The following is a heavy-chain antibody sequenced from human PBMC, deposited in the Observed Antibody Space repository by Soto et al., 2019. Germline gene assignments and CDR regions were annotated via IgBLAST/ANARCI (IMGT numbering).Heavy chain of an antibody. CDR3: ARDIGGHTAMVTTWFDP. J-gene: IGHJ5*02. D-gene: IGHD5-18*01. Sequence: PGGSLRLSCAASGFTFSSYWMHWFRQAPGKGLVWVSRINSDGSSTSYADSVKGRFTISRDNAKNTLYLQMNSLRAEDTAVYYCARDIGGHTAMVTTWFDPWGQGTLVTVSS. V-gene: IGHV3-74*01. CDR1: GFTFSSYW. CDR2: INSDGSST.